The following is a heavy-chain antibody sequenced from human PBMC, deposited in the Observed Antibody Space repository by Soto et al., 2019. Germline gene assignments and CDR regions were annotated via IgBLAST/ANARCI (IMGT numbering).Heavy chain of an antibody. CDR1: GFTFSSYA. CDR2: LSGSGGST. CDR3: ASGNFYYSMDV. V-gene: IGHV3-23*01. J-gene: IGHJ6*02. D-gene: IGHD3-3*01. Sequence: QLLESGGGLVQPGGSLRLSCAASGFTFSSYAMSWVRQAPGKGLEWVSTLSGSGGSTYYADSVKGRFTISRDNTKNTLFLQMNSLRAEDTAIYYCASGNFYYSMDVWGQGTTVTVSS.